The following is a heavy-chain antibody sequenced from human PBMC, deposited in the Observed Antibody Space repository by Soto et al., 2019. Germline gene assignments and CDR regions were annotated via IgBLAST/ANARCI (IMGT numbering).Heavy chain of an antibody. J-gene: IGHJ4*02. CDR1: GYSISSGYY. CDR3: ASGLNKWELATFDY. D-gene: IGHD1-26*01. Sequence: KPSETLSLTCAVSGYSISSGYYWGWIRQPPGKGLEWIGSIYHSGSTYYNPSLKSRVTISVDTSKNQFSLKLSSVTAADTAVYYCASGLNKWELATFDYWGQGTLVTVSS. CDR2: IYHSGST. V-gene: IGHV4-38-2*01.